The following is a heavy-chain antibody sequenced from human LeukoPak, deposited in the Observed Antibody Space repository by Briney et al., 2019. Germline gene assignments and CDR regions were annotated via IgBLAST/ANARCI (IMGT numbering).Heavy chain of an antibody. CDR2: IIPIFGTA. CDR1: GGTFSSYA. J-gene: IGHJ6*03. D-gene: IGHD4-17*01. Sequence: GSSVKVSCTASGGTFSSYAISWVRQAPGQGLEWMGGIIPIFGTANYAQKFQGRVTITTDESTSTAYMELSSLRSEDTAVYYCASMDYGDYYPLLNYYYYMDVWGKGTTVTVSS. V-gene: IGHV1-69*05. CDR3: ASMDYGDYYPLLNYYYYMDV.